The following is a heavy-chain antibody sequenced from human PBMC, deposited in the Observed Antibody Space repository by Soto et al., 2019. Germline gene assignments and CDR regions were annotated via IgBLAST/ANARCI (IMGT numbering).Heavy chain of an antibody. V-gene: IGHV1-2*02. Sequence: VSVKVSCKASGYTFTGYYMHWVRQAPGQGLEWMGWINPNSGGTNYAQKFQGRVTMTRDTSISTAYMELSRLRSDDTAVYYCARPEGYYYGMDVWGQGTTVTVSS. J-gene: IGHJ6*02. CDR1: GYTFTGYY. CDR3: ARPEGYYYGMDV. CDR2: INPNSGGT.